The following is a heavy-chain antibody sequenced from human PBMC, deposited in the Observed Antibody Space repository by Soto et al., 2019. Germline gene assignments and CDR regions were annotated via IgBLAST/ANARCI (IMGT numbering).Heavy chain of an antibody. D-gene: IGHD5-12*01. CDR2: IHHSGST. CDR1: GDSISSSNW. Sequence: PSETLSLTCAVSGDSISSSNWWSWVRQPPGKGLEWIGEIHHSGSTHYNPSLEGRVTMSVDNSKNHFSLKLTSATAADTAVYHCVRVRWLHWFDPWGQGTLVTVSS. CDR3: VRVRWLHWFDP. V-gene: IGHV4-4*02. J-gene: IGHJ5*02.